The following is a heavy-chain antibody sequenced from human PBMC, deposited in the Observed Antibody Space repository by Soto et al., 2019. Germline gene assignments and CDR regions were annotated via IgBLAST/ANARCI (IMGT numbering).Heavy chain of an antibody. V-gene: IGHV3-7*04. D-gene: IGHD1-20*01. CDR1: GFTFSSHW. CDR3: ARVHVDNYFQH. CDR2: IKQDGSEK. J-gene: IGHJ1*01. Sequence: GSLRLSCAASGFTFSSHWMSWVRQAPGKGLEWVANIKQDGSEKYYVDSVKGRFTISRDNAKNSLYLQMNSLRAEDTAVYYCARVHVDNYFQHWGQGTLVTVSS.